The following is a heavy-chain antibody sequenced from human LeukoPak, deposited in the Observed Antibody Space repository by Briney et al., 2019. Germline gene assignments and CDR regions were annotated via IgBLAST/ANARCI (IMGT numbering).Heavy chain of an antibody. D-gene: IGHD6-19*01. V-gene: IGHV3-23*01. CDR3: AKDFGSGWYEVWFDP. Sequence: GGSLRLSCAASGFTFSSYAMSWVRQVPGKGLEWVSAISGSGGSTYYADSVKGRFTISRDNSKNTLYLQMNSLRAEDTAVYYCAKDFGSGWYEVWFDPWGQGTLVTVSS. J-gene: IGHJ5*02. CDR2: ISGSGGST. CDR1: GFTFSSYA.